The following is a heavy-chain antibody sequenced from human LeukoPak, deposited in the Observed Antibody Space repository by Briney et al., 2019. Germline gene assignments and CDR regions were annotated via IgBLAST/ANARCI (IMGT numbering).Heavy chain of an antibody. J-gene: IGHJ4*02. D-gene: IGHD5-24*01. CDR2: ISGSGGST. Sequence: PGGSLRLSCAASGFTFSSYAMSWVRQAPGKGLEWVSAISGSGGSTYYADSVKGRFTISRDNSKNTLYLQMNSLRAEDTAVYYCAEDFSPIVEMAALIDYWGQGTLVTVSS. V-gene: IGHV3-23*01. CDR1: GFTFSSYA. CDR3: AEDFSPIVEMAALIDY.